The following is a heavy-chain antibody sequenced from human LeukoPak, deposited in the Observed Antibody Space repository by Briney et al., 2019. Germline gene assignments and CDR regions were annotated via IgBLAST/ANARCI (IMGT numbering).Heavy chain of an antibody. Sequence: SVKVSCKASGYTFTSYAISWVRQAPGQGLEWMGGIIPIFGTANYAQKFQGRVTITADKSTSTAYMELSSLRSEDTAVYYCARDSLGYGWFDPWGQGTLVTVSS. V-gene: IGHV1-69*06. CDR3: ARDSLGYGWFDP. D-gene: IGHD5-18*01. CDR1: GYTFTSYA. J-gene: IGHJ5*02. CDR2: IIPIFGTA.